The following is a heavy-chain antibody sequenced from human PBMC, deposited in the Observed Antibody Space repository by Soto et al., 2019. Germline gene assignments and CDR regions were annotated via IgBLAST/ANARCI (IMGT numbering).Heavy chain of an antibody. Sequence: LGGSLRLSCAASGFTFSSYWMSWVRQAPGKGLEWVANIKQDGSEKYYVDSVKGRFTISRDNAKNSLYLQMNSLRAEDTAVYYCARGTQHYDFWRDYYYYYMDVWGKGTTVTVSS. J-gene: IGHJ6*03. V-gene: IGHV3-7*01. D-gene: IGHD3-3*01. CDR2: IKQDGSEK. CDR1: GFTFSSYW. CDR3: ARGTQHYDFWRDYYYYYMDV.